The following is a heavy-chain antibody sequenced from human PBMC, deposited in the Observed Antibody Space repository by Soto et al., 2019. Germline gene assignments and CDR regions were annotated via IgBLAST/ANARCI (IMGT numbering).Heavy chain of an antibody. D-gene: IGHD2-15*01. CDR2: IIPILGIA. CDR3: ARGCSGGSCYHILDY. CDR1: GGTFSSYT. Sequence: SVKVSCKASGGTFSSYTISWVRQAPGQGLEWMGRIIPILGIANYAQKFQGRVTITADKSTSTAYMELSSLRSEDTAVYYCARGCSGGSCYHILDYWGQGTLVTVSS. V-gene: IGHV1-69*02. J-gene: IGHJ4*02.